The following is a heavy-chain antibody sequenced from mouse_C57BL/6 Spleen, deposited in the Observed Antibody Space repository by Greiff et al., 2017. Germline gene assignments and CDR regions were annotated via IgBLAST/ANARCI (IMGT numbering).Heavy chain of an antibody. Sequence: QVQLQQPGAELVKPGASVKMSCKASGYTFTSYWITWVKQRPGQGLEWIGDIYPGSGSTNYNEKFKSKATLTVDTSSSTAYMQLSSLTSEDSAVYYCAREGRGYYYAMDYWGQGTSVTVSS. D-gene: IGHD3-3*01. CDR3: AREGRGYYYAMDY. V-gene: IGHV1-55*01. J-gene: IGHJ4*01. CDR1: GYTFTSYW. CDR2: IYPGSGST.